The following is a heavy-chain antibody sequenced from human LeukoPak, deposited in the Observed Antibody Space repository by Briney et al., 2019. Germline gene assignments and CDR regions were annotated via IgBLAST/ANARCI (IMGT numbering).Heavy chain of an antibody. J-gene: IGHJ4*02. V-gene: IGHV3-74*01. CDR2: INSDGSST. CDR3: AKGYSYNYADY. D-gene: IGHD5-18*01. Sequence: PGGSLRLSCAASGFTFSSYLMRWVRQAPGKGLVWVSRINSDGSSTIYADSVKGRFTISRDNAKNTLYLQMNSLRAEDTAVYHCAKGYSYNYADYWGQGTLVTVSS. CDR1: GFTFSSYL.